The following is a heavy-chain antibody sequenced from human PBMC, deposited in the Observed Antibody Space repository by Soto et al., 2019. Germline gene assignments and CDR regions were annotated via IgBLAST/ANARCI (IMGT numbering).Heavy chain of an antibody. CDR2: IGGSGGST. CDR1: GFTFASYT. Sequence: GGSLRFSCAASGFTFASYTMNWVRQAPGKGLEWVSSIGGSGGSTHYADSVKGRFIISRDDSKNTLYLQMNSLRAEDTAVYYCAKDGGYEGWFDNWGVGTQVTVSS. CDR3: AKDGGYEGWFDN. D-gene: IGHD5-18*01. V-gene: IGHV3-23*01. J-gene: IGHJ5*02.